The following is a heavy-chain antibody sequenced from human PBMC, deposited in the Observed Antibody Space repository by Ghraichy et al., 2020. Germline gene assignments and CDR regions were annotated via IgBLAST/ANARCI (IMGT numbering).Heavy chain of an antibody. D-gene: IGHD3-10*01. Sequence: SETLSLTCTVSGGSISSYYWSWMRQPAGKGLEWIGRIYTSGSTNFNPSLRSRVTMSVDMSKNQFSLKLSSVTAADTAVYYCARGPHGSGTYAWIDPWGQGTLVTVSS. V-gene: IGHV4-4*07. CDR3: ARGPHGSGTYAWIDP. CDR2: IYTSGST. J-gene: IGHJ5*02. CDR1: GGSISSYY.